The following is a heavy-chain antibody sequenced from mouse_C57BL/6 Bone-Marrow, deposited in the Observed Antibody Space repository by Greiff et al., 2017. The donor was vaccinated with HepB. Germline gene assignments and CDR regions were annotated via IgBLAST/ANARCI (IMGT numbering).Heavy chain of an antibody. D-gene: IGHD4-1*01. J-gene: IGHJ2*01. CDR2: INPGSGGT. CDR1: GYAFTNYL. Sequence: VQLQQSGAELVRPGTSVKVSCKASGYAFTNYLIEWVKQRPGQGLEWIGVINPGSGGTNYNEKFKGKATLTADKSSSTAYMQLSSLTSEDSAVYFCARSGYYFGYWGQGTTLTVAS. V-gene: IGHV1-54*01. CDR3: ARSGYYFGY.